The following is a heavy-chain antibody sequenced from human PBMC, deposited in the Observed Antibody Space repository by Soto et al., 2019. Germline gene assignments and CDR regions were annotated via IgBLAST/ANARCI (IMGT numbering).Heavy chain of an antibody. CDR1: GFTFSSYG. D-gene: IGHD3-22*01. CDR2: ISYDGSNK. J-gene: IGHJ4*02. CDR3: AKDFFSYYYDSSGYPAPLGY. V-gene: IGHV3-30*18. Sequence: HPGGSLRLSCAASGFTFSSYGMHWVRQAPGKGLEWVAVISYDGSNKYYADSVKGRFTISRDNSKNTLYLQMNSLRAEDTAVYYCAKDFFSYYYDSSGYPAPLGYWGQGTLVTVSS.